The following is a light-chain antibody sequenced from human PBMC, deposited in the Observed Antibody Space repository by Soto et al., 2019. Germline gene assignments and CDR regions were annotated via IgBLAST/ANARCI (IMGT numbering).Light chain of an antibody. CDR2: AES. CDR3: QQSYSIPRT. Sequence: DIHMTQSPSSLSASVVYRVIITCRASQSISFYLNWYLQKPGKAPELLIAAESSLYSAVPSRFSGSGSGTNFTLTISSLQPEDFATYYCQQSYSIPRTFGGGTKVDIK. V-gene: IGKV1-39*01. CDR1: QSISFY. J-gene: IGKJ4*01.